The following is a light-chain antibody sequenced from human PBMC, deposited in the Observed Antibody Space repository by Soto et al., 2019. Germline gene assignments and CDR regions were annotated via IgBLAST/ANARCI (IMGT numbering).Light chain of an antibody. J-gene: IGKJ1*01. CDR3: QQYSNWPLWT. Sequence: EIVMTQSPATLSVSPGERATLSCRASQSVSSTLAWYQQKPGQAPRLLIYDASTRATGIPVRFSGSGSGTEFTLTISSLQSEDFAVYYCQQYSNWPLWTFGQGTKVEI. CDR2: DAS. CDR1: QSVSST. V-gene: IGKV3-15*01.